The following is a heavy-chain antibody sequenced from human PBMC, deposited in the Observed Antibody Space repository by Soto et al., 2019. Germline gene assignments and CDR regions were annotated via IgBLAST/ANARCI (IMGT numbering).Heavy chain of an antibody. D-gene: IGHD3-10*01. CDR3: ADGSATAWTFDC. CDR1: GGTFSSYA. J-gene: IGHJ4*02. CDR2: IIPIFGTA. V-gene: IGHV1-69*12. Sequence: QVQLVQSGAEVKKPGSSVKVSCKASGGTFSSYAISWVRQAPGQGLEWMGGIIPIFGTANYAQKFQGRVTITADESTSTAYMELSSMRTKDTPVYYCADGSATAWTFDCGGQGTLVTVSS.